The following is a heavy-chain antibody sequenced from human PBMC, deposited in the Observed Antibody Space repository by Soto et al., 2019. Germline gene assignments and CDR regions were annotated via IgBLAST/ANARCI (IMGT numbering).Heavy chain of an antibody. V-gene: IGHV5-51*01. CDR3: ARPRSSSRNYYGMDV. J-gene: IGHJ6*02. D-gene: IGHD6-13*01. CDR2: IYPGDSDT. CDR1: GYSFTSYW. Sequence: PGESLKISCKGSGYSFTSYWIGWVRQMPGKSLEWMGIIYPGDSDTRYSPSFQGQVTISADKSISTAYLQWSSLKASDTAMYYCARPRSSSRNYYGMDVWGQGTTVTVSS.